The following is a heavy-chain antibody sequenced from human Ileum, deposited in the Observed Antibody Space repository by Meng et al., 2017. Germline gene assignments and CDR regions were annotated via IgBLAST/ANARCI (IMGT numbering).Heavy chain of an antibody. CDR3: ARGGHDSSGYYSFNY. CDR1: GGSFSGYY. CDR2: INHSGST. Sequence: GQLQQWGAGLLKPSETLSLTCAVYGGSFSGYYWSWIRQPPGKGLEWIGEINHSGSTNYNPSLKSRVTISVDTSKNQFSLKLSSVTAADTAVYYCARGGHDSSGYYSFNYWGQGTLVTVSS. D-gene: IGHD3-22*01. V-gene: IGHV4-34*01. J-gene: IGHJ4*02.